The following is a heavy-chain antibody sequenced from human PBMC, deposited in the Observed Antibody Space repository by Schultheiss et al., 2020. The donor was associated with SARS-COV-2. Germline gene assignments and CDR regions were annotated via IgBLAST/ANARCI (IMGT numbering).Heavy chain of an antibody. CDR3: ARDGRLGRTSLDY. CDR2: IYNSGST. D-gene: IGHD2-2*01. Sequence: SETLSLTCTVSGGSISSSSYYWGWIRQPPGKGLEWIGSIYNSGSTYYNPSLKSRVTMSVDTSKNQFSLKLSSVTAADTAVYYCARDGRLGRTSLDYWGQGTLVTVSS. V-gene: IGHV4-39*07. J-gene: IGHJ4*02. CDR1: GGSISSSSYY.